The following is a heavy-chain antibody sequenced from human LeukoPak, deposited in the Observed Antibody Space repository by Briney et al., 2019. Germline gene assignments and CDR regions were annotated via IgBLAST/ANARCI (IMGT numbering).Heavy chain of an antibody. CDR3: ARELGYCTSTSCFERADP. J-gene: IGHJ5*02. D-gene: IGHD2-2*01. Sequence: GGSLRLSCAASGFTFSSYWMSWVRQAPGKGLEWVANIKQDGSEKYYVDSVKGRFTISRDNTKNSLYLQMNSLRAEDTAVYYCARELGYCTSTSCFERADPWGQGTLVTVSS. CDR2: IKQDGSEK. CDR1: GFTFSSYW. V-gene: IGHV3-7*01.